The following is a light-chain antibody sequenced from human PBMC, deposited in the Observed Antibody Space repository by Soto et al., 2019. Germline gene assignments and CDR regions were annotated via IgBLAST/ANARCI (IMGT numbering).Light chain of an antibody. CDR3: HVWDRASDHYV. V-gene: IGLV3-21*02. CDR1: AIGSKS. Sequence: SSALTQPPCVSWAPGHTVRVTCVGKAIGSKSVHWYQQKPGQAPVLVVYDDSDRPSGIPERFSGSNSGNTATLTISSVEAGDEADYHCHVWDRASDHYVFGTGTKV. J-gene: IGLJ1*01. CDR2: DDS.